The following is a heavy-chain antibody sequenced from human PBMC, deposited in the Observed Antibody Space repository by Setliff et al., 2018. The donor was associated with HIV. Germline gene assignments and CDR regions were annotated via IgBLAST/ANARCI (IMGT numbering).Heavy chain of an antibody. J-gene: IGHJ5*02. Sequence: PGGSLRLSCAASAFTFSSYAMSWVRQAPGKGLEWVSGVSGSGGNTYYATAHAASVKGRFTISRDDSQNTAYLQMNSLRTEDTAVYFCAVSPDGDCATTKCANWFDPWGQGTQVTVSS. CDR2: VSGSGGNT. D-gene: IGHD4-17*01. CDR1: AFTFSSYA. CDR3: AVSPDGDCATTKCANWFDP. V-gene: IGHV3-23*01.